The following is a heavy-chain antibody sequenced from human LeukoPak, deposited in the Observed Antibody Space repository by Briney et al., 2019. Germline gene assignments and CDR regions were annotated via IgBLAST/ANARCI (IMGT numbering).Heavy chain of an antibody. J-gene: IGHJ6*03. CDR1: GYTFTSYG. V-gene: IGHV1-18*01. CDR2: ISAYNGNT. D-gene: IGHD6-6*01. Sequence: ASVKVSCKASGYTFTSYGISWVRQAPGQGLEWMGWISAYNGNTNYAQKLQGRVTMTTDTSTSTAYMELRSLRSDDTAVYYCARDDSQLVQVTLSYYYYYYYMDVWGKGTTVTVSS. CDR3: ARDDSQLVQVTLSYYYYYYYMDV.